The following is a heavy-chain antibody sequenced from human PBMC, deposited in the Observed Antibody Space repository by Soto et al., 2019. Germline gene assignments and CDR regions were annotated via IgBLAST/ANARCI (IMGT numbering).Heavy chain of an antibody. CDR2: INHSGST. D-gene: IGHD3-3*01. V-gene: IGHV4-34*01. CDR3: ARKIFGVVPPIGGYYFDY. CDR1: GGSFSGYY. Sequence: PSETLSLTCAVYGGSFSGYYWSWIRQPPGKGLEWVGEINHSGSTNYNPSLKSRVTISVDTSKNQFSLKLSSVTAADTAVYYCARKIFGVVPPIGGYYFDYWGQGTLVTVSS. J-gene: IGHJ4*02.